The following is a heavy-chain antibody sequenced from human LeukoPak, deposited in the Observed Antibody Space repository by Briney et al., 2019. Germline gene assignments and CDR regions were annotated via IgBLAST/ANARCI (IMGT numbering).Heavy chain of an antibody. CDR2: IMEDGSEK. CDR3: ARVDRFGESTHYFDD. CDR1: AFTFSDYW. V-gene: IGHV3-7*01. J-gene: IGHJ4*02. Sequence: GGSLRLSCATSAFTFSDYWMSWVRQTPGKGLEWVANIMEDGSEKYYVDSVKGRFTIFRDNAKNSLYLQMNSLRAEDTAVYFCARVDRFGESTHYFDDWGQGTLVTVSS. D-gene: IGHD3-10*01.